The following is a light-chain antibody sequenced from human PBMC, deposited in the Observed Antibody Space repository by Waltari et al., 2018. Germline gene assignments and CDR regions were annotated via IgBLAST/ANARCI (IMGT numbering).Light chain of an antibody. V-gene: IGLV2-14*01. CDR1: SSDVGGYNY. CDR2: EVS. J-gene: IGLJ2*01. CDR3: SSYTSSSTLLVV. Sequence: QSALTQPASVSGSPGQSITISCTGTSSDVGGYNYVSWYQQHPGNAPKLMIYEVSNRPSGVSNRFSGSKSGNTASLTISGLQAEDEADYYCSSYTSSSTLLVVFGGGTKLTVL.